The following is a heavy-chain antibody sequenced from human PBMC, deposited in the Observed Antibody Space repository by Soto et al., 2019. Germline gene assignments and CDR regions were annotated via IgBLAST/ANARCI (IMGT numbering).Heavy chain of an antibody. J-gene: IGHJ4*02. CDR2: IYYSGST. CDR3: ARGSVVAASLFDY. CDR1: GGSISSGDYY. Sequence: SETLSLTCTVSGGSISSGDYYWSWIRQPPGKGLEWIGYIYYSGSTYYNPSLKSRVTISVDTSKNQFSLKLSSVTAADTAVYYWARGSVVAASLFDYWGQGTLVTVSS. V-gene: IGHV4-30-4*01. D-gene: IGHD2-15*01.